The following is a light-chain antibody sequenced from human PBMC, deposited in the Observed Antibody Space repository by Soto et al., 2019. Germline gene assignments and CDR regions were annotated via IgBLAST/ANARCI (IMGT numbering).Light chain of an antibody. Sequence: EILLTQSPGTLSLSPGERATLSCRASQSVSSSYLAWYQQKPGQAPRLLIYGASSRATGIPDRFSGSGSGTDFTLTISRLGPEDFAVYYCQQYGSSPWTFGQGTKVEIK. V-gene: IGKV3-20*01. CDR2: GAS. J-gene: IGKJ1*01. CDR3: QQYGSSPWT. CDR1: QSVSSSY.